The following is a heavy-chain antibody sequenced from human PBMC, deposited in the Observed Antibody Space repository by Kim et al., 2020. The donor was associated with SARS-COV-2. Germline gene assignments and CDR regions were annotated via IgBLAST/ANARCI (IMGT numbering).Heavy chain of an antibody. CDR1: GGSISSSSYY. V-gene: IGHV4-39*01. CDR3: ARHSNDVVAFDI. J-gene: IGHJ3*02. CDR2: IYYSGST. D-gene: IGHD1-1*01. Sequence: SETLSLTCTVSGGSISSSSYYWGWIRQPPGKGLEWIGSIYYSGSTYYNPSLKSRVTISVDTSKNQFSLKLSSVTAADTAVYYCARHSNDVVAFDIWGQGTMVTVSS.